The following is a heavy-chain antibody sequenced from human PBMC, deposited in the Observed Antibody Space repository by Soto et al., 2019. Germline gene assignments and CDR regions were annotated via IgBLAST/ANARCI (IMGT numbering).Heavy chain of an antibody. CDR2: IYWDDDK. CDR3: LCSRYYEPTGYRETNYYYYYVMDV. J-gene: IGHJ6*02. V-gene: IGHV2-5*02. CDR1: GFSLSTSGVS. Sequence: QITLKESGPTLVKPTQTLTLTCTFSGFSLSTSGVSVDWIRQPPGKAPEWLALIYWDDDKRYRQSLKSMLTINKDTSKNEVVLTMTGMDPVDTATYYCLCSRYYEPTGYRETNYYYYYVMDVWGQGTTGTVFS. D-gene: IGHD3-22*01.